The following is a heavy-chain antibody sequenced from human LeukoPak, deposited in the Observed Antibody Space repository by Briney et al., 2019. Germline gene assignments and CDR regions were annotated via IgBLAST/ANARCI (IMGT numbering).Heavy chain of an antibody. CDR2: ISGTGGTT. Sequence: GGSLRLSCAASGFSFITYAMSWVRQAPGKGLEWVSSISGTGGTTLYIDSVQGRFTISRDNSKNTLYLQMNSLRAEDTAVYYCAKDLYGDYLFDYWGQGTLVTVSS. CDR3: AKDLYGDYLFDY. V-gene: IGHV3-23*01. CDR1: GFSFITYA. J-gene: IGHJ4*02. D-gene: IGHD4-17*01.